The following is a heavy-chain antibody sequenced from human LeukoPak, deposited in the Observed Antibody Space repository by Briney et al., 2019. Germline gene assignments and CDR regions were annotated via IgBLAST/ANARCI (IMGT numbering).Heavy chain of an antibody. V-gene: IGHV1-2*02. J-gene: IGHJ5*02. D-gene: IGHD6-19*01. CDR1: GYTFTGYY. Sequence: ASVKVSCKASGYTFTGYYMHWVRQAPGQGLEWMGWINPNSGGTTYAQKFQGRVTMTRDTSISTAYMELSRLRSDDTAVYYCAREGVAGTDRFDPWGQGTLVTVSS. CDR2: INPNSGGT. CDR3: AREGVAGTDRFDP.